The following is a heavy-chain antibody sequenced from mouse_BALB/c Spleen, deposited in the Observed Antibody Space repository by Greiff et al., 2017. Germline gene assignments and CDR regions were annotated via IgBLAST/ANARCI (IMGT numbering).Heavy chain of an antibody. J-gene: IGHJ4*01. V-gene: IGHV1-7*01. CDR3: ARYRYGYLYAMDY. CDR1: GYTFTSYW. Sequence: VQLQQSGAELAKPGASVKMSCKASGYTFTSYWMHWVKQRPGQGLEWIGYINPSTGYTEYNQKIKDKATLTADKSSSTAYMQLSSLTSEDSAVYYCARYRYGYLYAMDYWGQGTSVTVSS. CDR2: INPSTGYT. D-gene: IGHD2-2*01.